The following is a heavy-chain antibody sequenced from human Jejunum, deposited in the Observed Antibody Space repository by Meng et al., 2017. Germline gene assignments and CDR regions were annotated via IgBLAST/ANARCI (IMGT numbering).Heavy chain of an antibody. CDR1: GESFSGYY. CDR2: IDDSGTT. CDR3: RLAYCDSDCGDY. D-gene: IGHD2-21*02. V-gene: IGHV4-34*01. J-gene: IGHJ4*02. Sequence: QVQLQQWGAGLVKTAETLSLTCAVHGESFSGYYWSWIRQPPGKGLEWIGGIDDSGTTDYNPSLKSRVTMSVTTSKKQFSLKLSSVTAADTALYYCRLAYCDSDCGDYWGQGILVTVSS.